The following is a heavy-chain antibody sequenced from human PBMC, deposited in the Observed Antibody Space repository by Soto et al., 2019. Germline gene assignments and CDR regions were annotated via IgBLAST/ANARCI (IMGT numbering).Heavy chain of an antibody. CDR1: GGSFSGYY. CDR3: ARVFRTYCGGDCYSDWFDL. V-gene: IGHV4-34*01. CDR2: INHSGST. Sequence: SETLSLTCAVYGGSFSGYYWSWIRQPPGKGLEWIGEINHSGSTNYNPSLKSRVTISVDTSKNQFSLKLSSVTAADTAVYYCARVFRTYCGGDCYSDWFDLWGQGTLVTVSS. D-gene: IGHD2-21*01. J-gene: IGHJ5*02.